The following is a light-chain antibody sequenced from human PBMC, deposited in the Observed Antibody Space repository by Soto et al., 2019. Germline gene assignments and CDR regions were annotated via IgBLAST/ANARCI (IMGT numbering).Light chain of an antibody. CDR2: EVR. V-gene: IGLV2-14*01. CDR3: SAYTARSTLV. Sequence: QSALTQPASVSGSPGQSIAISCTGTSSDVGGYNHVSWYQQHPGTAPKLIIYEVRNRPSGISSRFSGSRSGNTASLTISGLQSEDEGDYYCSAYTARSTLVFGGGTKVTVL. CDR1: SSDVGGYNH. J-gene: IGLJ3*02.